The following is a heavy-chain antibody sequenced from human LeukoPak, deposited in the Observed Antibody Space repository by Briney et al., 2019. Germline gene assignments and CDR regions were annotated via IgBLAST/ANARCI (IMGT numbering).Heavy chain of an antibody. V-gene: IGHV4-30-4*01. D-gene: IGHD3-3*01. CDR2: IYYSGST. CDR3: ARGGVITAIFDY. Sequence: SETLSLTCTVSGSSISSGDYYWSWIRQPPGKGLEWIGYIYYSGSTYYNPSLKSRVTISVDTSKNQFSLKLSSVTAADTAVYYCARGGVITAIFDYWGQGTLVTVSS. CDR1: GSSISSGDYY. J-gene: IGHJ4*02.